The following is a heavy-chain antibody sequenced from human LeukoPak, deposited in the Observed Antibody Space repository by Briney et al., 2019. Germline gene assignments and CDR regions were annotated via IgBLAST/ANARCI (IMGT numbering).Heavy chain of an antibody. D-gene: IGHD1-26*01. V-gene: IGHV3-21*01. CDR1: GFTFSSYS. Sequence: PGGSLRLSCAASGFTFSSYSMNWVRQAPGKGLEWVSSISSSSSYIYYADSVKGRFTISRDNAKNSLYLQMNSLRAEDTAVYYCARDYDKLQGGSQDFDYWGQGTLVTVSS. J-gene: IGHJ4*02. CDR3: ARDYDKLQGGSQDFDY. CDR2: ISSSSSYI.